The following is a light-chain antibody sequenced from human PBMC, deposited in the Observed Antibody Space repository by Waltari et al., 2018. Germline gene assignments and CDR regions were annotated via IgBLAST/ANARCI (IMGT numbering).Light chain of an antibody. CDR3: LLFYGGAYV. V-gene: IGLV7-43*01. CDR1: TGAVTSGSF. J-gene: IGLJ1*01. CDR2: SAN. Sequence: QTVVTQEPSLTVSPGGTVTLTCASSTGAVTSGSFPTWFQHQPGQPPRPLIYSANNKHSRPPARFSGSLIGGKAALTLSGVQPEDEAEYYCLLFYGGAYVFGTGTKLTVL.